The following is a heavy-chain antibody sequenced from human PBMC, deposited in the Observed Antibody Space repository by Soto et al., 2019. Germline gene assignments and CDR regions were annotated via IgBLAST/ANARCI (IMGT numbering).Heavy chain of an antibody. V-gene: IGHV1-69*13. J-gene: IGHJ5*02. CDR2: IIPIFGTA. CDR3: ARVMPEMVIMVSGWFGP. CDR1: GGTFSSYA. Sequence: GASVKVSCKASGGTFSSYAISWVRQAPGQGLEWMGGIIPIFGTANYAQKFQGRVTITADESTSTAYMELSSLRSEDTAVYYCARVMPEMVIMVSGWFGPWGQGTLVTVSS. D-gene: IGHD3-3*01.